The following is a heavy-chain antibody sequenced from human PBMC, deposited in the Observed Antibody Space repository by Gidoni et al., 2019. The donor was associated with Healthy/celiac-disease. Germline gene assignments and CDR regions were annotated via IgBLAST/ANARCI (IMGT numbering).Heavy chain of an antibody. J-gene: IGHJ4*02. Sequence: EVQLVESGGGLVQPGESLRLSCAASCFPFSSSWMTWVRQAPGMGLVWVSRINSDGSSTSYADSVKGRVTISRDNAKNTLYLQMNSLRAEDTAVYYCARADETWLALDNWGQGTLVTVSS. CDR3: ARADETWLALDN. CDR2: INSDGSST. V-gene: IGHV3-74*01. CDR1: CFPFSSSW. D-gene: IGHD6-19*01.